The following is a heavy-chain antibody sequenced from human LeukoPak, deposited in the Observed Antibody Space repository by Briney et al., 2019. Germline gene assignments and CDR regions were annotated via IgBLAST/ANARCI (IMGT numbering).Heavy chain of an antibody. Sequence: PSETLSLTCTVSGDSISSYYWSWIRQPPGKGLEWIGYIYYSDITNYNPSLQSRVTISVDTSKKRFSLKLTSVTAADTAVYYCTRGAIAAHFDYWGQGTLVTVSS. CDR3: TRGAIAAHFDY. J-gene: IGHJ4*02. D-gene: IGHD6-25*01. CDR2: IYYSDIT. CDR1: GDSISSYY. V-gene: IGHV4-59*01.